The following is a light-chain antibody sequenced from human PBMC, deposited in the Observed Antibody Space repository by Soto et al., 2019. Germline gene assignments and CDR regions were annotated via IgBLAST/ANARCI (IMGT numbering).Light chain of an antibody. CDR3: QHFDGTPPWT. Sequence: EIVLTQSPGTLSFSPGEGATLSCRASQSVSTTSLAWYQQRPGQAPRLLIYGASNRATGIPDRFSGSGSGADFTLTISRLVLEDFAVYYCQHFDGTPPWTFGQGTEVDIK. J-gene: IGKJ1*01. V-gene: IGKV3-20*01. CDR1: QSVSTTS. CDR2: GAS.